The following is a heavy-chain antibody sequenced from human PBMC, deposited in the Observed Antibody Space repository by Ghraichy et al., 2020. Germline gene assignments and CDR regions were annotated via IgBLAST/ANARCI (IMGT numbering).Heavy chain of an antibody. Sequence: ASVKVSCKASGFTFTSYYIQWVRQAPGQGLEWMGTLHATGGTTLFAQKFQGRATMTWDTSTSTVYLDLTSLTSEDTAVYYCAREFPETLFFDYWGQGTLVTVSS. D-gene: IGHD1-14*01. J-gene: IGHJ4*02. V-gene: IGHV1-46*01. CDR1: GFTFTSYY. CDR3: AREFPETLFFDY. CDR2: LHATGGTT.